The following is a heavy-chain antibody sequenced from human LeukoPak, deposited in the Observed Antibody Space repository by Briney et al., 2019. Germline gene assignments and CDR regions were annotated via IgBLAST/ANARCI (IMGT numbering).Heavy chain of an antibody. CDR1: GYTFTGYY. V-gene: IGHV1-2*06. CDR2: INPNSGGT. Sequence: GASVKVSCKASGYTFTGYYMHWVRQAPGQGLEWMGRINPNSGGTNYAQKFQGRVTITADKSTSTAYMELSSLRSEDTAVYYCARDPRDGYRDAFDIWGQGTMVTVSS. J-gene: IGHJ3*02. CDR3: ARDPRDGYRDAFDI. D-gene: IGHD5-24*01.